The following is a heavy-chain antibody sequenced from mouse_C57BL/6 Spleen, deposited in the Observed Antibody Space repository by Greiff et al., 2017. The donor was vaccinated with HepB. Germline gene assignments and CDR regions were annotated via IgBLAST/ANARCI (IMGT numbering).Heavy chain of an antibody. Sequence: VQLKESGPELVKPGASVKISCKASGYSFTGYYMNWVKQSPEKSLEWIGEINPSTGGTTYNQKFKAKATLTVDKSSSTAYMQLKSLTSEDSAVYYCARREGNNYYAMDYWGQGTSVTVSS. CDR1: GYSFTGYY. CDR2: INPSTGGT. J-gene: IGHJ4*01. V-gene: IGHV1-42*01. CDR3: ARREGNNYYAMDY. D-gene: IGHD2-1*01.